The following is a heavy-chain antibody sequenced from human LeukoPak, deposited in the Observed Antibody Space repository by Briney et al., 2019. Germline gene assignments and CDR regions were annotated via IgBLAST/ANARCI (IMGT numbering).Heavy chain of an antibody. CDR2: ISYDGSNK. Sequence: PGRSLRLSCAASGFTFSSYVMHWVRQAPGKGLEWVAAISYDGSNKYYADSVKGRFTISRDNSKNTLYLQMNSLRAEDTAVYYCARAMDPRGWFDPWGQGTLVTVSS. CDR1: GFTFSSYV. J-gene: IGHJ5*02. V-gene: IGHV3-30-3*01. D-gene: IGHD3-10*01. CDR3: ARAMDPRGWFDP.